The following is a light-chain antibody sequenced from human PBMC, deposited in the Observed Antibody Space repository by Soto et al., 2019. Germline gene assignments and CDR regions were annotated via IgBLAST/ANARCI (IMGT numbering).Light chain of an antibody. Sequence: IVLTQSPGTLSLSPGERATLSCRASQTIDSTYLAWYQQKPGQAPRLLIYGASSRATGIPDRFSGSGSGADFTLTISRLEPEDFAVYFCQQYGTLVTFGQGTKVEIK. CDR2: GAS. CDR1: QTIDSTY. V-gene: IGKV3-20*01. CDR3: QQYGTLVT. J-gene: IGKJ1*01.